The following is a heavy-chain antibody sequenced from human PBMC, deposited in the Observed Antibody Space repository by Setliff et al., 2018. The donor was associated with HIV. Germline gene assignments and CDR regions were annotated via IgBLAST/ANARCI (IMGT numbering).Heavy chain of an antibody. Sequence: GGSLRLSCAASGFTFSTHGMSWVRQAPGKGLEWVSAISGSGDDTNYADSVKGRFTISRDTPNHMVYLQMNNLRPEDTALYYCAKDSEAVAVKYYYMDVWGRGTTVTVSS. J-gene: IGHJ6*03. V-gene: IGHV3-23*01. CDR1: GFTFSTHG. CDR2: ISGSGDDT. CDR3: AKDSEAVAVKYYYMDV. D-gene: IGHD6-19*01.